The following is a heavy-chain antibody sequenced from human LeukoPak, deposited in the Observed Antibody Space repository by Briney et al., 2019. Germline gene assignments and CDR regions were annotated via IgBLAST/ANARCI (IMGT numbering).Heavy chain of an antibody. CDR2: ISSSGSTT. V-gene: IGHV3-48*03. CDR1: GFTFSNYE. J-gene: IGHJ4*02. D-gene: IGHD2-15*01. Sequence: GGSLRLSCAASGFTFSNYEMNWVRQAPGKGLEWVSYISSSGSTTYYADSVKGRFTISRDNAKNSLYLQMNSLRAEDTAVYYCARGYCSGGSCDFDYWRQGTLVTVSS. CDR3: ARGYCSGGSCDFDY.